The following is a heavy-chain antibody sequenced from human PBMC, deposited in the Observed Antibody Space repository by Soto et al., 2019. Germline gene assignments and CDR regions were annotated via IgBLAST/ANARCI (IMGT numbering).Heavy chain of an antibody. Sequence: SETLSLTRAVSTYSIRSDCHWGWIRQPPGKGLEWIGSIYHSGSTYHNPSLKSRVTISVDTSKNQISLKLSSVTAADSAVYYCARDSRSSYYVYYYCGLDVLGQGTTVTVSS. J-gene: IGHJ6*02. CDR2: IYHSGST. CDR3: ARDSRSSYYVYYYCGLDV. D-gene: IGHD3-3*01. CDR1: TYSIRSDCH. V-gene: IGHV4-38-2*02.